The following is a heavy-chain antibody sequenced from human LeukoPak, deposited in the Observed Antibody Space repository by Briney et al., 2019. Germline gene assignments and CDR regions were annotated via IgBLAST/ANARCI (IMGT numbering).Heavy chain of an antibody. CDR1: GFSVGANY. V-gene: IGHV3-53*01. D-gene: IGHD3-9*01. J-gene: IGHJ4*02. CDR3: AKVSDYDILTPNYYFDY. Sequence: GGSLRLSCAVSGFSVGANYMTWVRQAPGKGLEWVALIYVGGTTCHADSVKGRFTISRDNSKNTLYLQMNSLRAEDTAVYYCAKVSDYDILTPNYYFDYWGQGTLVTVSS. CDR2: IYVGGTT.